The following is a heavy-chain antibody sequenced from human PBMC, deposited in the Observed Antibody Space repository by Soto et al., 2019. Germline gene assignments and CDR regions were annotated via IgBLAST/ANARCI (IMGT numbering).Heavy chain of an antibody. D-gene: IGHD3-3*01. V-gene: IGHV1-8*01. CDR2: MNPNSGNT. CDR1: GYTFTSYD. Sequence: QVQLVQSGAEVKKPGASVKVSCKASGYTFTSYDINWVRQATGQGLEWMGWMNPNSGNTGYAQKFQGRATMTRNTSISTAYMELSSLRSEDTAVYYCAREGYDFWSGYFYYYYYYMDVWGKGTTVTVSS. CDR3: AREGYDFWSGYFYYYYYYMDV. J-gene: IGHJ6*03.